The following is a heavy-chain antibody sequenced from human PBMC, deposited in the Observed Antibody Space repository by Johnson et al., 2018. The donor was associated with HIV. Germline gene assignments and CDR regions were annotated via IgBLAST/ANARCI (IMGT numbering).Heavy chain of an antibody. CDR2: ISYDGSNK. CDR3: ARVLTTRGAFDI. J-gene: IGHJ3*02. Sequence: QVQLVESGGGVVQPGRSLRLSCATSGFDFSSYGMHWVRQAPGKGLEWVAVISYDGSNKYYADSVKGRFTISRDNSKNTLYLQMNSLRAEDTAVYYCARVLTTRGAFDIWGQGTMVTVSS. CDR1: GFDFSSYG. V-gene: IGHV3-30*03. D-gene: IGHD3-9*01.